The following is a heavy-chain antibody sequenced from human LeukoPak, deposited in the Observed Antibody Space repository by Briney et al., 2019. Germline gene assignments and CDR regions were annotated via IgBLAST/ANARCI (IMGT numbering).Heavy chain of an antibody. J-gene: IGHJ4*02. CDR2: IKSKSDGGTT. CDR3: TTGNF. V-gene: IGHV3-15*01. CDR1: GFTFSNGW. Sequence: GGSLRLSCAASGFTFSNGWMNWVRQAPGKGLEWVGHIKSKSDGGTTDYAAPVRGRFTISRDDSKNTLSLQMNSLKTEDTAVYYCTTGNFWGQGTLVTVSS.